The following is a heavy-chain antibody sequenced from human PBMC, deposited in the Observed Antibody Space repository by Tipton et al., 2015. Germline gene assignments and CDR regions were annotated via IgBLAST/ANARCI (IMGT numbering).Heavy chain of an antibody. CDR2: ISGSGGST. D-gene: IGHD2-21*01. Sequence: GSLRLSCAASGFTFDSYAMSWVRQAPGKGLEWVSAISGSGGSTYYADSVKGRFTISRDNSQNTVYLQMNSLRAEDTAVYYCATGGDVYRDWGQGILVTVSS. CDR1: GFTFDSYA. V-gene: IGHV3-23*01. CDR3: ATGGDVYRD. J-gene: IGHJ4*02.